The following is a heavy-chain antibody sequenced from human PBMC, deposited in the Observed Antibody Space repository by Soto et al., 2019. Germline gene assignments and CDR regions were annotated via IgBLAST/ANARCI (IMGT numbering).Heavy chain of an antibody. D-gene: IGHD3-3*02. CDR2: ITWNSGSI. J-gene: IGHJ4*02. CDR1: GFRFGDFA. CDR3: ARSYHLWSPYFSFGNQRDN. Sequence: EVQLVESGGGLVQPGRSLRLSCVGSGFRFGDFAMHWVRRAPGKGLEWVSGITWNSGSIGYAESVRGRFTISRDNAKNTLYLQMSSLTSDDTAHYYCARSYHLWSPYFSFGNQRDNGGQGTLVAVSS. V-gene: IGHV3-9*01.